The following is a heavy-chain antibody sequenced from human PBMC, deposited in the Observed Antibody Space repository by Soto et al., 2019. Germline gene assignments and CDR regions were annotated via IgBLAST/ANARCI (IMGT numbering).Heavy chain of an antibody. Sequence: QVQLVESGGGLVKPGGSLRLSCAASGFTFSDYYMSWIRQAPGKGLEWVSCISGSGTTTYYADSVKGRSTVSRDNAKNSVYLQMNSLRAEDTAVYFCARRGGGWYQGSNYYYNMDVWGQGTTVTVSS. D-gene: IGHD6-19*01. CDR1: GFTFSDYY. J-gene: IGHJ6*02. V-gene: IGHV3-11*01. CDR3: ARRGGGWYQGSNYYYNMDV. CDR2: ISGSGTTT.